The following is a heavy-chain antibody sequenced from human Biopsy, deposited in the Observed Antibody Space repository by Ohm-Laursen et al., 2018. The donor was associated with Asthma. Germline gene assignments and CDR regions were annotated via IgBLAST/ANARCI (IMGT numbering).Heavy chain of an antibody. CDR3: ARGQKSAGDRWFDP. D-gene: IGHD6-13*01. CDR2: INPNSGAT. CDR1: GYPFIGYH. V-gene: IGHV1-2*06. Sequence: ASVKVSCKASGYPFIGYHIHWMRQAPGQGLEWMGRINPNSGATNYAQKFQGRVTMTRDTSISTAYMGVSRLRSDDTAVYYCARGQKSAGDRWFDPWGQGTLVTVSS. J-gene: IGHJ5*02.